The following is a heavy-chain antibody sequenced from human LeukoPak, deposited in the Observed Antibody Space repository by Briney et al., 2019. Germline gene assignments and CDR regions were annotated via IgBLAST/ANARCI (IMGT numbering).Heavy chain of an antibody. CDR2: IYYSGST. Sequence: PSQTLSLTCTVSGGSISSGDYYWSWIRQPPGKGLEWIGYIYYSGSTYYNPSLKSRVTISVDTSKNQFSLKLSSVTAADTAVYYCARDFFGAHWYFDLWGRGTLVTVSS. D-gene: IGHD3-10*01. J-gene: IGHJ2*01. V-gene: IGHV4-30-4*01. CDR1: GGSISSGDYY. CDR3: ARDFFGAHWYFDL.